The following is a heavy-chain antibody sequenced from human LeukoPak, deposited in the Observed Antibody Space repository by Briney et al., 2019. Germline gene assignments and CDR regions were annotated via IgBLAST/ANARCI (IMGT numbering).Heavy chain of an antibody. D-gene: IGHD6-13*01. CDR1: GGSFSGYY. CDR3: ARGPNSSSWSRRRYYFDY. Sequence: SETLSLTCAVYGGSFSGYYWSWIRQPPGKGLEWIGEINHSGSTNYNPSLKSRVTISVDTSKNQFSLKLSSVTAADTAVYYCARGPNSSSWSRRRYYFDYWGQGTLVTVS. J-gene: IGHJ4*02. V-gene: IGHV4-34*01. CDR2: INHSGST.